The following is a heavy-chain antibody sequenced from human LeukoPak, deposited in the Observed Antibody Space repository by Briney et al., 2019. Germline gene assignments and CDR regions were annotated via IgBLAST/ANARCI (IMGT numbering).Heavy chain of an antibody. Sequence: SVKVSCKASGGTFSSYAISWVRQAPGQGLEWMGGIIPIFGTANYARKFQGRVTITTDESTSTAYMELSSLRSEDTAVYYCARDQLDSPGYYYYMDVWGKGTTVTVSS. CDR2: IIPIFGTA. D-gene: IGHD6-13*01. CDR1: GGTFSSYA. J-gene: IGHJ6*03. CDR3: ARDQLDSPGYYYYMDV. V-gene: IGHV1-69*05.